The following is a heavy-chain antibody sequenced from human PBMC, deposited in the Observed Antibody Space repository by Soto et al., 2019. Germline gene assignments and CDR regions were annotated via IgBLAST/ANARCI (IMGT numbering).Heavy chain of an antibody. V-gene: IGHV1-8*01. J-gene: IGHJ3*02. Sequence: GASVKVSCKASGYTFTSYDINWVRQATGQGLEWMGWMNPNSGNTGYAQKFQGRVTMTRNTSISTAYMELRSLRSDDTAVYYCARDLQWLVRNTAFDIWGQGTMVTVSS. D-gene: IGHD6-19*01. CDR3: ARDLQWLVRNTAFDI. CDR2: MNPNSGNT. CDR1: GYTFTSYD.